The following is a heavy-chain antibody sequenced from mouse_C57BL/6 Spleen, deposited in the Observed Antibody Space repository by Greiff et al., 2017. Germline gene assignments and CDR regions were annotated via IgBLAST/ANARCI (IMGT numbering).Heavy chain of an antibody. V-gene: IGHV1-82*01. D-gene: IGHD2-5*01. CDR3: ARCGYSKGGYYAMDY. Sequence: VQLVESGPELVKPGASVKISCKASGYAFTSSWMNWVKQRPGQGLEWIGRIYPGDGDTNYNGKFKGKATLTADKSSSTAYMQLSSLTSEDSAVYFCARCGYSKGGYYAMDYWGQGTTVTVA. CDR1: GYAFTSSW. CDR2: IYPGDGDT. J-gene: IGHJ4*01.